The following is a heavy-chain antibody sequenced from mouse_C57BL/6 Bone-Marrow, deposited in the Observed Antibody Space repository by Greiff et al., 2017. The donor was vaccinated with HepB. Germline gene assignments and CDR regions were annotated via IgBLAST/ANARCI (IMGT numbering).Heavy chain of an antibody. CDR3: TSIATVVGMDY. V-gene: IGHV14-4*01. CDR2: IDPENGDT. CDR1: GFNIKDYY. D-gene: IGHD1-1*01. J-gene: IGHJ4*01. Sequence: VQLQQSGAELVRPGASVKLSCTASGFNIKDYYMHWVKQRPEQGLEWIGWIDPENGDTEYASKFQGKATITADTSSNTAYLQLSSLTSEDTAVYYCTSIATVVGMDYWGQGTAVTVSS.